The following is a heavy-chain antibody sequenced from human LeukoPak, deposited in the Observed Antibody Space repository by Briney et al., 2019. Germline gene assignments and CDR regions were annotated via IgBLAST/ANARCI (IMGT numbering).Heavy chain of an antibody. Sequence: GGSLRLSCAASGFTVSSNYMTWVRQAPGKGLEWVSVIYSGGSILYAESVKGRFTISRDNSKNTLYLQRNSPRAEDTAVYYCARALRDGYNRGFDYWGQGTLVTVSS. CDR3: ARALRDGYNRGFDY. V-gene: IGHV3-66*01. CDR1: GFTVSSNY. J-gene: IGHJ4*02. D-gene: IGHD5-24*01. CDR2: IYSGGSI.